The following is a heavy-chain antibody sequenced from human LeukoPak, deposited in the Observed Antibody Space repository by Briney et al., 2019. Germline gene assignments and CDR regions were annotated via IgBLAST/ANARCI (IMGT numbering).Heavy chain of an antibody. CDR3: ARFSQRGGSCYFDY. V-gene: IGHV3-30*04. CDR1: GFTFSSYV. D-gene: IGHD2-15*01. J-gene: IGHJ4*02. Sequence: GGSLRLSCAASGFTFSSYVMHWVRQAPGKGLEWVAIISYDGSNEYYADSVKGRFTISRDNSKNTLYLQMNSLRAADTAVYYCARFSQRGGSCYFDYWGQGTLVTVSS. CDR2: ISYDGSNE.